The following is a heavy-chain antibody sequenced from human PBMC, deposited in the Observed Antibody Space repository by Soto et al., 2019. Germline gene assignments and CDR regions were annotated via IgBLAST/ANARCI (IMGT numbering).Heavy chain of an antibody. V-gene: IGHV1-69*06. J-gene: IGHJ4*02. D-gene: IGHD2-8*01. CDR1: GDTFTTNS. CDR3: ARGLLYATTYFDY. Sequence: QVQLVQSGAEVKKPGSSVKVSCKASGDTFTTNSLNWVRQAPGQGLEWMGGIIPVVGTTKYAQKYQDRVTITGDKSTNTAYMALSSLSSDDTAVYYCARGLLYATTYFDYWGQGTPVTVSS. CDR2: IIPVVGTT.